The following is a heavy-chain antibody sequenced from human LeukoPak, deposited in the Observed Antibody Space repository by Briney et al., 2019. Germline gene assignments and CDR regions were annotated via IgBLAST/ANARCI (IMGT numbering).Heavy chain of an antibody. CDR3: ASKYSSGWSY. V-gene: IGHV3-21*01. Sequence: PGGSLRLSCAASGFTFSSYSMNWVRQAPGKGLEWVSSISSSSSYIYYADSVEGRFTISRDNAKNSLYLQMNSLRAEDTAVYYCASKYSSGWSYWGQGTLVTVSS. D-gene: IGHD6-19*01. J-gene: IGHJ4*02. CDR2: ISSSSSYI. CDR1: GFTFSSYS.